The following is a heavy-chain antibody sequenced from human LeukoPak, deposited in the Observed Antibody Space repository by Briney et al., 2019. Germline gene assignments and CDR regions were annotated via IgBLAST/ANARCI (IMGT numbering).Heavy chain of an antibody. CDR1: GASLISYY. J-gene: IGHJ4*02. V-gene: IGHV4-59*01. D-gene: IGHD3-22*01. CDR2: IYYNGSP. CDR3: ARDSRSYERSGYYHFDF. Sequence: KASETLSLTCTVSGASLISYYWNWIRQPPGKGLEWIGYIYYNGSPNYNPSLKSRVTMSQDTSKNQFSLKLTSVTAADTAVYYCARDSRSYERSGYYHFDFWGQGSLVTVSS.